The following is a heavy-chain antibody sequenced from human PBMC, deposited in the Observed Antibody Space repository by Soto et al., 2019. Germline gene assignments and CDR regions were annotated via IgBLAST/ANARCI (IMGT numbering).Heavy chain of an antibody. Sequence: SETLSLTCAVSGVSFSGYYWSWIRQPPGQALEWIGEINHGGSTNYNPSLESRVSISVDTSKSQFSLRLSSVTAADTAVYYCARVGYSSSTDYYYYYGMDVLGQGTTVT. CDR1: GVSFSGYY. J-gene: IGHJ6*02. CDR3: ARVGYSSSTDYYYYYGMDV. V-gene: IGHV4-34*01. D-gene: IGHD6-13*01. CDR2: INHGGST.